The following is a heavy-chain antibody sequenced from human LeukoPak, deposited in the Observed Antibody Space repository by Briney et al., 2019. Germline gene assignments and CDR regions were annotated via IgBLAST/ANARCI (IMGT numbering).Heavy chain of an antibody. V-gene: IGHV4-34*01. J-gene: IGHJ5*02. D-gene: IGHD1/OR15-1a*01. Sequence: ASETLSLTCAVYGGSFSGYYWSWIRQPPGKGLEWIGEINHSGSTNYNPSLKSRVTISVDTSKNQFSLKLSSVTAADTAVYYCARDLTRSWFDPWGQGTLVTVSS. CDR3: ARDLTRSWFDP. CDR2: INHSGST. CDR1: GGSFSGYY.